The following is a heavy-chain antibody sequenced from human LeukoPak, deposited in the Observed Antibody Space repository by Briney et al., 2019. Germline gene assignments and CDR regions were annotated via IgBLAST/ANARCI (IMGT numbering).Heavy chain of an antibody. CDR1: GFTFSSYA. CDR3: AKVGYSYGTYFDY. J-gene: IGHJ4*02. V-gene: IGHV3-23*01. Sequence: GGSLRLSCAASGFTFSSYAMSWVRQAPGRGLEWVSAISGSGGSTYYADSVKGRFTISRDNSKNTLYLQMNSLRAEDTAVYYCAKVGYSYGTYFDYWGQGTLVTVSS. D-gene: IGHD5-18*01. CDR2: ISGSGGST.